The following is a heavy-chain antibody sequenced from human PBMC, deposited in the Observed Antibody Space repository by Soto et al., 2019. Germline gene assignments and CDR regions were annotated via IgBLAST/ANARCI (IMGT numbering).Heavy chain of an antibody. CDR3: ARVGGRSSGYYPFDY. CDR1: GYTFTSYA. CDR2: INAGNGNT. D-gene: IGHD3-22*01. Sequence: QVQLVQSGAEVKKPGASVKVSCKASGYTFTSYAMHWVRQAPGQRLEWMGWINAGNGNTKYSQKFQGRVTITRDTSASTAYMELSSLRSEDTAVYYCARVGGRSSGYYPFDYWGQGTLVTVSS. V-gene: IGHV1-3*01. J-gene: IGHJ4*02.